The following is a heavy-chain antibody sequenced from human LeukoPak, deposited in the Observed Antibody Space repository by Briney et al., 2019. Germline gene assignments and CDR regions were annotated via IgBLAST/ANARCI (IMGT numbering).Heavy chain of an antibody. D-gene: IGHD6-19*01. J-gene: IGHJ5*02. CDR3: ARDLPSPLSSGWQTTFDP. Sequence: SETLSLTCTVSGGSISSYYWSWIRQPAGKGLEWIGRIYASGSTNYNPSLKSRVTMSVDTSKNQFSLKLSSVTAADAAVYYCARDLPSPLSSGWQTTFDPWGQGTLVTVSS. CDR2: IYASGST. V-gene: IGHV4-4*07. CDR1: GGSISSYY.